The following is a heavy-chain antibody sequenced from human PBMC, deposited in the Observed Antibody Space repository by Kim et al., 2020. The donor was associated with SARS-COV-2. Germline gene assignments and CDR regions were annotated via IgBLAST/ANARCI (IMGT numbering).Heavy chain of an antibody. V-gene: IGHV3-30-3*01. CDR2: ISYDGSNK. CDR3: ARAVVYGSGSYYLGY. J-gene: IGHJ4*02. CDR1: GFTFSSYA. D-gene: IGHD3-10*01. Sequence: GGSLRLSCAASGFTFSSYAMHWVRQAPGKGLEWVAVISYDGSNKYYADSVKGRFTISRDNSKNTLYLQMNSLRAEDTAVYYCARAVVYGSGSYYLGYWGQGTLVTVSS.